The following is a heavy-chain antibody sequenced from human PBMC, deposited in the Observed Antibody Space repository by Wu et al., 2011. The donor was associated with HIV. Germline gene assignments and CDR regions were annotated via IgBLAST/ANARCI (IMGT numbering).Heavy chain of an antibody. CDR2: IMPFFGSP. D-gene: IGHD1-26*01. CDR1: GGTFSTYA. J-gene: IGHJ3*02. CDR3: ARLNSGRYFPVFDI. V-gene: IGHV1-69*14. Sequence: QVQLLQSGAEVKRPGSSVKVSCKASGGTFSTYAISWIRQAPGQGLEWMGWIMPFFGSPTYAQNFQGRVTVTADKSTSTAYLELSSLRSEDTAMYYCARLNSGRYFPVFDIWGQGTRVTVSS.